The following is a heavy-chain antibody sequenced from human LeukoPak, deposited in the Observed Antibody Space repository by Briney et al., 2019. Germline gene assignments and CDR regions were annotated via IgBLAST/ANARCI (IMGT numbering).Heavy chain of an antibody. D-gene: IGHD3-9*01. CDR3: AKEMSDIVAGYADAFDI. CDR1: GFTFRSYA. Sequence: GGSLSLSCAASGFTFRSYAMSWVRQAPGKGLEWVSAIIGSGGSTYYADSVKGRFTISRDNSKNTLYLQMNSLRAEDTALYYCAKEMSDIVAGYADAFDIWGQGTMVTVSS. J-gene: IGHJ3*02. V-gene: IGHV3-23*01. CDR2: IIGSGGST.